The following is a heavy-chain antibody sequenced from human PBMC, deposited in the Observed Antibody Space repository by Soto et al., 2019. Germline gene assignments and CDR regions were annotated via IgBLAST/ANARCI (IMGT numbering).Heavy chain of an antibody. J-gene: IGHJ3*02. D-gene: IGHD2-15*01. CDR1: GVSISSYY. Sequence: SETLSLTCTVSGVSISSYYWSWIRQPPGKGLEWIGYIYYSGSTNYNPSLKSRVTISVDTSKNQFSLKLSSVTAADTAAYYCARQGAPLGYCSGGSCSEDAFDIWGQGTMVTVSS. CDR3: ARQGAPLGYCSGGSCSEDAFDI. V-gene: IGHV4-59*08. CDR2: IYYSGST.